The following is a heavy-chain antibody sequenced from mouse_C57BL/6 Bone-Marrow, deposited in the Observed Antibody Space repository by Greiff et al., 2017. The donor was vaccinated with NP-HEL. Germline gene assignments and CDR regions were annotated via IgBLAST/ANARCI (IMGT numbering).Heavy chain of an antibody. Sequence: EVQLVESGGDLVKPGGSLKLSCAASGFTFSSYGMSWVRQTPAKRLEWVATISSGGSYTYYQDSVKGRFTISRDNAKNTLYLQMSSLKSEDTAMYYCARRLYYAMDYWGQGTSVTVSS. V-gene: IGHV5-6*01. CDR3: ARRLYYAMDY. CDR2: ISSGGSYT. J-gene: IGHJ4*01. CDR1: GFTFSSYG.